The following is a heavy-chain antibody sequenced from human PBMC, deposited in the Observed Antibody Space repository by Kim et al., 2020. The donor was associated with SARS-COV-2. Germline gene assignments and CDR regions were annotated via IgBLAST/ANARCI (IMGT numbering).Heavy chain of an antibody. D-gene: IGHD4-17*01. J-gene: IGHJ4*02. Sequence: VKGRFTISRDTAKNSLYLQMNSLRAEDTAVYYCARGARGRGYGDYGAFDYWGQGTLVTVSS. V-gene: IGHV3-21*01. CDR3: ARGARGRGYGDYGAFDY.